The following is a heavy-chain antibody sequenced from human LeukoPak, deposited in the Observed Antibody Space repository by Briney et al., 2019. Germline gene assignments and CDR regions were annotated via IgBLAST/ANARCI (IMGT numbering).Heavy chain of an antibody. CDR2: ISSSSSTI. D-gene: IGHD3-3*01. CDR1: GLTVSSYS. J-gene: IGHJ6*03. CDR3: VREAYDDFWSGSWRYYYYMDV. Sequence: GGSLRLSCAASGLTVSSYSMNWVRQAPGKGLQWVSYISSSSSTIYYADSVKGRFTISRDNAKNSLYLQMSSLRAEDTAVYYCVREAYDDFWSGSWRYYYYMDVWGKGITVTVSS. V-gene: IGHV3-48*01.